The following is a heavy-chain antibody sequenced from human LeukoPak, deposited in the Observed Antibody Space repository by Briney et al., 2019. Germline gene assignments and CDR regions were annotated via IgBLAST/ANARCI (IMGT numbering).Heavy chain of an antibody. D-gene: IGHD4-17*01. Sequence: GGSLRLSCAASGFTFNNYAMNWVRQAPGKGLEWVSSISGGGETTYYADSAKGRFTISWDNSQNTLHLQMNSLRAEDTAVYYCARDYADYVGYFFFDYWGQGTLVTVSS. CDR1: GFTFNNYA. J-gene: IGHJ4*02. CDR2: ISGGGETT. CDR3: ARDYADYVGYFFFDY. V-gene: IGHV3-23*01.